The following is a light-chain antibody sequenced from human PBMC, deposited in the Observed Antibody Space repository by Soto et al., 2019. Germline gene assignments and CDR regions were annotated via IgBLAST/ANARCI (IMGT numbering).Light chain of an antibody. Sequence: DIQMTQSPSTLSASVGDRVTIACRASQSVSTWLAWYQQKPGEAPRLLIYQASTLEVGVPSRFSVSGSGTELALTTSNLKREDFETSYCPQYHDQYTVGQGTKLDI. J-gene: IGKJ2*01. CDR1: QSVSTW. CDR3: PQYHDQYT. CDR2: QAS. V-gene: IGKV1-5*03.